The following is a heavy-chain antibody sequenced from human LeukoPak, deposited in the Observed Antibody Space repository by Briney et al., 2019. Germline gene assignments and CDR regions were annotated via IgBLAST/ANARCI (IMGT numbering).Heavy chain of an antibody. V-gene: IGHV3-15*01. CDR1: GFTFSNAW. J-gene: IGHJ4*02. CDR2: IKSKTDGGTR. CDR3: TSYYYGSENYYDY. D-gene: IGHD3-10*01. Sequence: SGGSLRLSCAASGFTFSNAWISWVRQAPGKGLEWVGRIKSKTDGGTRDYAAPVKGRFTISRDDSENTLYLQMNSLKTEDTAVYYCTSYYYGSENYYDYWAQGTLVTVSS.